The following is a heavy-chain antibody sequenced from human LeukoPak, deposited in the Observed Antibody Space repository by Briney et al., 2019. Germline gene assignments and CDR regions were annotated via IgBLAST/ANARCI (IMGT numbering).Heavy chain of an antibody. CDR3: AREGGLVTMIVVVSTRHFDY. Sequence: GGSLRLSCAASGFTFSSYAMHWVRQAPGKGLEWVAVISYDGSNKYYADSVKGRFTISRDNSKNTLYLRMNSLRAEDTAVYYCAREGGLVTMIVVVSTRHFDYWGQGTLVTVSS. CDR1: GFTFSSYA. CDR2: ISYDGSNK. J-gene: IGHJ4*02. D-gene: IGHD3-22*01. V-gene: IGHV3-30-3*01.